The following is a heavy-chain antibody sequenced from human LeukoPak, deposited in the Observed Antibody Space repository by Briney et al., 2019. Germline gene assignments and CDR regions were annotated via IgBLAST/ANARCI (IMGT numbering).Heavy chain of an antibody. CDR3: VNGDYGEY. CDR1: GFTFSTYT. J-gene: IGHJ4*02. Sequence: PGGSLRLSGAASGFTFSTYTMNWVRQARGKGLEWVSYIGSSGTNKHYAHSVKGRFTISRDNAKNSLYLQMDSLRADDTAVYYCVNGDYGEYWGQGTLVTVSS. D-gene: IGHD4-17*01. V-gene: IGHV3-21*01. CDR2: IGSSGTNK.